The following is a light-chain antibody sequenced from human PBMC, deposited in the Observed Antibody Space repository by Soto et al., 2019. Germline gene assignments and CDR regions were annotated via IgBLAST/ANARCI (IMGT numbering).Light chain of an antibody. CDR1: SSDVGSYNL. CDR3: CSYAGTGSLVFLV. V-gene: IGLV2-23*01. J-gene: IGLJ3*02. CDR2: EGS. Sequence: QSALTQPASVSGSPGQSITISCSGTSSDVGSYNLVSWYQQHPGKAPKLMIYEGSKRPSGVSNRFSGSKSGNTASLTISGLQAEDEADYYCCSYAGTGSLVFLVFGGGTQLTVL.